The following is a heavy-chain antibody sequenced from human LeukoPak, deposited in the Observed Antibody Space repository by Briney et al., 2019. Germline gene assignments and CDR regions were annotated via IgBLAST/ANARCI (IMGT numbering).Heavy chain of an antibody. V-gene: IGHV4-38-2*02. D-gene: IGHD1-1*01. CDR1: GYSISSDYY. CDR3: TRELAGTTVED. Sequence: SETLSLTCTVSGYSISSDYYWGWIRQTPGKGLEWIGSVYHSGATYHNPSLKSRVTMSVDTSKNQFSLTLTSVTAADTALYYCTRELAGTTVEDWGQGTLVTVSS. J-gene: IGHJ4*02. CDR2: VYHSGAT.